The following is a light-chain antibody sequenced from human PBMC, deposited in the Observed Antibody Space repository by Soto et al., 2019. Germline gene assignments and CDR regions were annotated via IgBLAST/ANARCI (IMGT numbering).Light chain of an antibody. J-gene: IGKJ1*01. CDR2: DAS. V-gene: IGKV1-5*01. Sequence: DIQMTQSPSTPSASVGXRVTITCRASQSISDWLAWYQQKPGKAPKLLIYDASSLESGIPSRFSGSGSGTEFTLTISSLQPGDFATYCCQQYNSYPWTFGQGTKVDIK. CDR1: QSISDW. CDR3: QQYNSYPWT.